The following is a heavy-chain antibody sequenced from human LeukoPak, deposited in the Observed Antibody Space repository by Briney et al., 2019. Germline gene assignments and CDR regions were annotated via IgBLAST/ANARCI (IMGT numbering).Heavy chain of an antibody. D-gene: IGHD2-15*01. V-gene: IGHV4-38-2*02. J-gene: IGHJ4*02. CDR2: IYHSGST. CDR1: GYSISSGYY. Sequence: SETLSLTCTVSGYSISSGYYWGWIRQPPGKGLEWIGSIYHSGSTYYNPSLKSRVTISVDTSKNQFSLKLSSVTAADTAVYYCARFSGGSAKGFDYWGQGTLVTVSS. CDR3: ARFSGGSAKGFDY.